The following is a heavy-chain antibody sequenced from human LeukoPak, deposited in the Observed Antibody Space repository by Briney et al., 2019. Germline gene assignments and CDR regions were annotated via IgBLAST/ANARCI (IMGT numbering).Heavy chain of an antibody. D-gene: IGHD3-22*01. CDR3: AKTAMSDSSGYYFEY. CDR2: IIGSGGST. V-gene: IGHV3-23*01. CDR1: GFTSSIYA. Sequence: GGSLRLSCAASGFTSSIYAISWVRQAPGKWLEWVSTIIGSGGSTYYADSVKGRFTISRDNSHNTLYLQMNSLRAEDTAVYYCAKTAMSDSSGYYFEYWGQGTLVTVYS. J-gene: IGHJ4*02.